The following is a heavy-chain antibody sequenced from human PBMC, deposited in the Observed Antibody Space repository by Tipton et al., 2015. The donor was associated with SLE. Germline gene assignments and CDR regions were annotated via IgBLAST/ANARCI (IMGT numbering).Heavy chain of an antibody. Sequence: TLSLTCTVYGGSFSGYHWSWIRQPPGTGLGWIGEINHSGSTNYNPSLKSRVTISLDTSKNQFSLKLTSVTAADTADTAVYYCARETSEGYFDLWGRGTLVTVSS. V-gene: IGHV4-34*01. D-gene: IGHD6-6*01. CDR2: INHSGST. J-gene: IGHJ2*01. CDR3: ARETSEGYFDL. CDR1: GGSFSGYH.